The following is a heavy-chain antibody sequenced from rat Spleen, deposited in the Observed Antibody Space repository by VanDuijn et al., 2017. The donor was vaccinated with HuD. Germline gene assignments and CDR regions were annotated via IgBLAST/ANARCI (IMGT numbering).Heavy chain of an antibody. V-gene: IGHV5S23*01. CDR1: GFTFSHYD. CDR3: ARPRLMYSTDYWYFDF. D-gene: IGHD1-6*01. Sequence: EVQLVESGGGLVQPGRSLKLSCAASGFTFSHYDMAWVRQAPAKGLEWVASIRSSGGSTYYRDSVKGRFTISRDNAKSTLYLQMDSLRSEDTATYYCARPRLMYSTDYWYFDFWGPGTMVTVSS. J-gene: IGHJ1*01. CDR2: IRSSGGST.